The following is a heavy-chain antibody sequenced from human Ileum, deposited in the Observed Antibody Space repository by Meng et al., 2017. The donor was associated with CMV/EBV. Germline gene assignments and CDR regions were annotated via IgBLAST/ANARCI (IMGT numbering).Heavy chain of an antibody. D-gene: IGHD1-26*01. CDR3: ARDGLSGRYFDY. J-gene: IGHJ4*02. V-gene: IGHV7-4-1*02. CDR2: INTNTGNP. CDR1: GYNFTSNN. Sequence: CKASGYNFTSNNIVWVRQAPGQGPEWMGWINTNTGNPTYAQGFTGRFVFSLDTSVSTTYLQISSLKAEDTAVYYCARDGLSGRYFDYWGQGTLVTVSS.